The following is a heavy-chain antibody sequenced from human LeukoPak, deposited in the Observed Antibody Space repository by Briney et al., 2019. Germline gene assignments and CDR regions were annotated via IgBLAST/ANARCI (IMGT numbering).Heavy chain of an antibody. CDR1: GGSFSGYY. J-gene: IGHJ4*02. CDR2: INHSGST. V-gene: IGHV4-34*01. CDR3: ARGLYGSGSYYDY. D-gene: IGHD3-10*01. Sequence: SETLSLTCAVYGGSFSGYYWSWIRQPPGKGLEWIGEINHSGSTNYNPSLKSRVTISVDTSKSQFSLKLSSVTAADTAVYYCARGLYGSGSYYDYWGQGTLVTVSS.